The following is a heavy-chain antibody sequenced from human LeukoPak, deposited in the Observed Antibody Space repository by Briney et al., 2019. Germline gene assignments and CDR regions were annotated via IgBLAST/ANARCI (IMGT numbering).Heavy chain of an antibody. D-gene: IGHD6-19*01. V-gene: IGHV1-18*01. CDR2: ISAYNGNT. CDR3: ARDLTKSLYSSGWYEDY. CDR1: GYTFTSYG. J-gene: IGHJ4*02. Sequence: ASVKVSCKASGYTFTSYGISWVRQAPGLGLEWMGWISAYNGNTNYAQKLQGRVTMTTDTSTSTAYMELRSLRSDDTAVYYCARDLTKSLYSSGWYEDYWGQGTLVTVSS.